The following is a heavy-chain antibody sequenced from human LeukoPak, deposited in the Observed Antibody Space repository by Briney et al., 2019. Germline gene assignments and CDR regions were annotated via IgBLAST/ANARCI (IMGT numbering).Heavy chain of an antibody. CDR2: ISWNSGSI. J-gene: IGHJ4*02. V-gene: IGHV3-9*01. D-gene: IGHD3-22*01. CDR3: AKSVSGYRTPFDY. Sequence: GGSLRLSCAASGLTFDDYAMHWVRQAPGKGLEWVSGISWNSGSIDFADSVKGRFTISRDNAKNSLYLQMNSLRTEDTALYYCAKSVSGYRTPFDYWGQGTLVTVSS. CDR1: GLTFDDYA.